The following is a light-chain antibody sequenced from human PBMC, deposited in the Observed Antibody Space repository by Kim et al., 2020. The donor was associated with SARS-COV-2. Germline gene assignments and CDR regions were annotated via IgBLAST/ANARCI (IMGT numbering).Light chain of an antibody. CDR1: QSVSSN. J-gene: IGKJ1*01. V-gene: IGKV3-15*01. Sequence: LSPGERATLSCTASQSVSSNIAWYQQKPGQAPRLLISDASTRATGIPARFSGGGSGTDFTLTISSLQSEDFAVYYCQQYNRWPRTFGQGTKVDIK. CDR2: DAS. CDR3: QQYNRWPRT.